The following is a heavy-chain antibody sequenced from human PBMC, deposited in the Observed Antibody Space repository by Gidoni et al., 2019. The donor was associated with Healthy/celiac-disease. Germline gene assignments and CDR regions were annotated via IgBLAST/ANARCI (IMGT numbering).Heavy chain of an antibody. CDR2: IRGSGGST. D-gene: IGHD3-22*01. CDR1: GFTFSSYA. Sequence: EVQLLESGGGLVQPGGSLRLSCAASGFTFSSYAMSWVRQAPGKGLEWVSAIRGSGGSTYYADSVKGRFTISRDNSKNTLYLQMNSLRAEDTAVYYCAKISLVVVITTSFDYWGQGTLVTVSS. J-gene: IGHJ4*02. V-gene: IGHV3-23*01. CDR3: AKISLVVVITTSFDY.